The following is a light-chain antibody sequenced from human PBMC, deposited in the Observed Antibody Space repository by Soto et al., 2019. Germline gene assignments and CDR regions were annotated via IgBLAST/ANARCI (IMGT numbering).Light chain of an antibody. J-gene: IGKJ5*01. CDR2: SAS. CDR3: QKFNTAPLT. CDR1: QDISVY. V-gene: IGKV1-27*01. Sequence: DIQMTQSPSSLSASVGDRVTITCRASQDISVYLAWYQQKPGKVPKLLIYSASTLKSGVPSRFSDSGSGTDFTLTISSLQPEDVATYYCQKFNTAPLTFGQGTRLEIK.